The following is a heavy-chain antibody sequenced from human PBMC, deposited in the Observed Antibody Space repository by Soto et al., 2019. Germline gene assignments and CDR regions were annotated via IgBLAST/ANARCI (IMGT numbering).Heavy chain of an antibody. CDR3: ARDDLFRDYYYYMDV. V-gene: IGHV3-48*01. Sequence: EVQLVESGGGLVQPGGSLRLSCAASGFTFSSYSMNWVRQAPGKGLEWVSYISSSSSTIYYADSVKGRFTISRDNAKNSLYLQMNSLRAEDTAVYYCARDDLFRDYYYYMDVWGKGTTVTVSS. J-gene: IGHJ6*03. D-gene: IGHD3-3*01. CDR1: GFTFSSYS. CDR2: ISSSSSTI.